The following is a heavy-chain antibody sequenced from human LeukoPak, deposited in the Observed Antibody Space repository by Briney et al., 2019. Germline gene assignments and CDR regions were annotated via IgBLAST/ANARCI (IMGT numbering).Heavy chain of an antibody. CDR2: IYHSGST. CDR3: ARDSGILTGYPFDY. V-gene: IGHV4-4*02. Sequence: SETLSLTCAVSGGSISSSNWCSWVRQPPGKGLEWIGEIYHSGSTNYNPSLKSRVTISVDKSKNQFSLKLSSVTAADTAVYYCARDSGILTGYPFDYWGQGTLVTVSS. J-gene: IGHJ4*02. D-gene: IGHD3-9*01. CDR1: GGSISSSNW.